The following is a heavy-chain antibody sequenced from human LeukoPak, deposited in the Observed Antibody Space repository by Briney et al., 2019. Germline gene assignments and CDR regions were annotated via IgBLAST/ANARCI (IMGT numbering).Heavy chain of an antibody. J-gene: IGHJ4*02. Sequence: PSETLSLTCTVSGDSVSNYYWSWIRLPPGKGLEWIGYIDKSGSTNYNPSLKSRVIISVDTSKNQLSLKLSSVTAADTAVYYCATGYSSTWYYFDYWGQGTLVTVSS. CDR3: ATGYSSTWYYFDY. D-gene: IGHD6-13*01. CDR2: IDKSGST. CDR1: GDSVSNYY. V-gene: IGHV4-59*02.